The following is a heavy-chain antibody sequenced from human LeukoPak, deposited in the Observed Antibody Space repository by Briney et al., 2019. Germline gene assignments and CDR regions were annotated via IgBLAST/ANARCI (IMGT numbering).Heavy chain of an antibody. CDR3: ARDKTVGYDILTGYIPFDY. CDR1: GYTFTSYG. V-gene: IGHV1-18*01. CDR2: ISAYNGNT. J-gene: IGHJ4*02. D-gene: IGHD3-9*01. Sequence: ASVKVSCKASGYTFTSYGISWVRQAPGQGLEWMGWISAYNGNTNYAQKLQGRVTMTTDTSTSTAYMELRSLRPDDTAVYYCARDKTVGYDILTGYIPFDYWGQGTLVTVSS.